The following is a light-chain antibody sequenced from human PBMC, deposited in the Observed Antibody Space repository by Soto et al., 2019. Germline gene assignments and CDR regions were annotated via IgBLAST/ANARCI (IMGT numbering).Light chain of an antibody. J-gene: IGLJ3*02. Sequence: QSALTQPASVSGSPGQSITISCTGTSSDVGGYNYVSWYQQHPGKAPKLMIYDVSNRPSGVSNGFSGSKSGNTASLTISGLQAEDEADYYCSSYTSSSIGVFGGGTKVTVL. CDR1: SSDVGGYNY. V-gene: IGLV2-14*01. CDR3: SSYTSSSIGV. CDR2: DVS.